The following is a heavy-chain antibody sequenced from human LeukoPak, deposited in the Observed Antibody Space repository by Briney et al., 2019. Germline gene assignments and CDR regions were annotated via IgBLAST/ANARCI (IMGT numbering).Heavy chain of an antibody. CDR1: GFTFSSYW. Sequence: PGGSLRLSCAVSGFTFSSYWMTWVRQAPGKGLEWVANIRDDGSEKYYVDSVKGRFTISRDNAKNSLYLRMNSLRAEDTAVYYCARLNYDFWSGVWEGYYMDVWGKGTTVTVSS. CDR3: ARLNYDFWSGVWEGYYMDV. V-gene: IGHV3-7*01. CDR2: IRDDGSEK. D-gene: IGHD3-3*01. J-gene: IGHJ6*03.